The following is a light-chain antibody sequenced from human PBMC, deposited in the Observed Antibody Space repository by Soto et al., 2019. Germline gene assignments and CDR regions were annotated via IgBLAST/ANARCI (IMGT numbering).Light chain of an antibody. Sequence: DIQMTQYPSSLSETAGDRVTITCRASQGISTYLNWYQQKPGKAPKLLIYAASSLQSGVPSRFSGSGSETDFTLTISSLQPEDFAPYSCQQCYSTTWTFGQGTKVDI. CDR1: QGISTY. CDR2: AAS. V-gene: IGKV1-39*01. J-gene: IGKJ1*01. CDR3: QQCYSTTWT.